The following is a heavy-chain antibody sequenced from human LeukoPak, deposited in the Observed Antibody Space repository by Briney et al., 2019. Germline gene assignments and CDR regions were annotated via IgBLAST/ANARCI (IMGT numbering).Heavy chain of an antibody. CDR3: ARHESRVADAFDI. J-gene: IGHJ3*02. CDR2: IYYSGST. V-gene: IGHV4-39*01. Sequence: SETLSLTCTVSGGSISSSSYYWGWIRQPPGKGLEWIGSIYYSGSTYYNPSLKSRVTISVDTSKNQFSLKLSSVTAADTAVYYCARHESRVADAFDIWGQGTMVTVSS. D-gene: IGHD2-15*01. CDR1: GGSISSSSYY.